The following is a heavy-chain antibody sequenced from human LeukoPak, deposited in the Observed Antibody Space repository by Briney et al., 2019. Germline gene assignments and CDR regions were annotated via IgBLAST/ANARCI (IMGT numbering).Heavy chain of an antibody. CDR3: ARDSPPKAFDI. J-gene: IGHJ3*02. Sequence: PSETLSLTCTVSGGSISSSSYYWGWIRQPPGKGLEWIGSIYYSGSTYYNPSLKSRVTISVDTSKNQFSLKLSSVTAADTAVYYCARDSPPKAFDIWGQGTMVTVSS. V-gene: IGHV4-39*07. CDR1: GGSISSSSYY. CDR2: IYYSGST.